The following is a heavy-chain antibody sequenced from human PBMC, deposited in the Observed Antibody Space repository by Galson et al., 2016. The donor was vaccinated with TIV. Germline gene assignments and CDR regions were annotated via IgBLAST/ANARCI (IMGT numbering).Heavy chain of an antibody. Sequence: SLRLSCAASGITFSSYAMTWVRQAPGKGLEWVSTISGGGGTTYYTDSVKGRFTISRDNSKSTLHLQMNSLGPEDTAVYYCAKVPGSGFSYYFGFDVWGQGTTVTVSS. D-gene: IGHD3-22*01. V-gene: IGHV3-23*01. CDR3: AKVPGSGFSYYFGFDV. J-gene: IGHJ6*02. CDR1: GITFSSYA. CDR2: ISGGGGTT.